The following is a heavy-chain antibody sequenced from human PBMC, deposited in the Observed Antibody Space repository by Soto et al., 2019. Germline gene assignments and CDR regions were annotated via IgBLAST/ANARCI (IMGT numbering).Heavy chain of an antibody. CDR2: IIPILGIA. CDR3: ARGSYDYDSSGYDVSWFDP. V-gene: IGHV1-69*02. J-gene: IGHJ5*02. CDR1: GGTFSSYT. D-gene: IGHD3-22*01. Sequence: SVKVSCKASGGTFSSYTISWVRQAPGQGLEWMGRIIPILGIANYAQKFQGRVTITADKSTSTAYMELSSLRSEDTAVYYCARGSYDYDSSGYDVSWFDPRAQRTPVTVSS.